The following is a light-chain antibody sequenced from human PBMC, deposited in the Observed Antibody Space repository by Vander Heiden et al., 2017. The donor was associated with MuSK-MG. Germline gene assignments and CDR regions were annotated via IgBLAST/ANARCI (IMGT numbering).Light chain of an antibody. Sequence: SVLTPPPSASGPPGQGAPISCAGPSSNIGSETVTWYQQLPGTAPRLLIYSNNQRPSGVPDRFSGSKSGTSASLAISGLQSEDEGDYYCAAWDGSLKGPVFGGGTKLAVL. CDR3: AAWDGSLKGPV. J-gene: IGLJ3*02. CDR2: SNN. V-gene: IGLV1-44*01. CDR1: SSNIGSET.